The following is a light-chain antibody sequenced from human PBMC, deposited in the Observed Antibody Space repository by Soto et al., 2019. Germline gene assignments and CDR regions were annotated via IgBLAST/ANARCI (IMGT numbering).Light chain of an antibody. CDR1: QGISSY. Sequence: DIQLTQSPSFLSASVGDRVTITCRASQGISSYLAWYQQKPGKAPKLLIYAASTLQSGVPSGFSGSESGTEFTLTISSLQPEDFATYYCQQLNTYPFAFGGGTKVEIK. CDR2: AAS. V-gene: IGKV1-9*01. J-gene: IGKJ4*01. CDR3: QQLNTYPFA.